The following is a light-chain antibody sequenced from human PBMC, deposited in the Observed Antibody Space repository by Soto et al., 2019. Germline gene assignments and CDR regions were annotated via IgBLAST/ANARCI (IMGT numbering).Light chain of an antibody. CDR2: GAY. V-gene: IGKV1-27*01. CDR3: QKYNSGLIT. J-gene: IGKJ5*01. Sequence: DIQMTQSPSSLSASVGDRVTITCRASQVIGNYLAWYQHKPGKVPKLLIYGAYTLQSGVPSRFSGSGSGTDFTLTISSLQPEDVAIYYCQKYNSGLITFGQGTRLEIK. CDR1: QVIGNY.